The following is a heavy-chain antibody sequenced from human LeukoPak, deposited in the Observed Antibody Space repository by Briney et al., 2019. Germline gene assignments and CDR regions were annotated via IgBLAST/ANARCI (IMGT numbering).Heavy chain of an antibody. CDR2: ISGRGDRT. CDR3: AKEVDSSGYFLD. CDR1: GSTFSNYA. V-gene: IGHV3-23*01. Sequence: GGSPRLSCAASGSTFSNYAMSWVRQAPGKGLEWVSAISGRGDRTYYADSVKGRFTISRDNSKNTLYLQMNSLRAEDTAVYYCAKEVDSSGYFLDWGQGTLVTVSS. D-gene: IGHD3-22*01. J-gene: IGHJ4*02.